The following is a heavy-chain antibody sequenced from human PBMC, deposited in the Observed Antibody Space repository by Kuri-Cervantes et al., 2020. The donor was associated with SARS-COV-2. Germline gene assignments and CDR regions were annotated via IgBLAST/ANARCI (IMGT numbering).Heavy chain of an antibody. CDR2: ISGSGGST. CDR3: AKCRVVPAQRGLYYMDV. V-gene: IGHV3-23*01. D-gene: IGHD2-2*01. Sequence: GESLKISCAASGFTFSSYAMSWVRQAPGKGLEWVSAISGSGGSTYYADSVKGRFTTSRDNSKNTLYLQMNSLRAEDTAVYYCAKCRVVPAQRGLYYMDVWGKGTTVTVSS. J-gene: IGHJ6*03. CDR1: GFTFSSYA.